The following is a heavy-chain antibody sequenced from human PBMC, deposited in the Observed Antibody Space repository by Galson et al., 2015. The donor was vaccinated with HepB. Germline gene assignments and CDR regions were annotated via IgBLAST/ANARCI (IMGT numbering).Heavy chain of an antibody. Sequence: SLRLSCAASGFNFNNYWMSWFRQAPGKGLEWVANINQDGSEEYYVDSVKGRFTISRDNAKNSVYLQMNSLRDEDTAVYYCARDSRWPDFGDWYFAVWGRGTLVTVSS. CDR2: INQDGSEE. CDR3: ARDSRWPDFGDWYFAV. CDR1: GFNFNNYW. D-gene: IGHD4-17*01. J-gene: IGHJ2*01. V-gene: IGHV3-7*01.